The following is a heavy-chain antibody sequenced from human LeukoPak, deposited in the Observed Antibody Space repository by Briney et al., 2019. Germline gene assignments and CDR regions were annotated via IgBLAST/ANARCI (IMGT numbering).Heavy chain of an antibody. V-gene: IGHV3-30*02. J-gene: IGHJ4*02. D-gene: IGHD3-16*01. CDR2: IRYDGSNK. CDR1: GLTFSSYG. CDR3: VKEGVEYSYSYGDY. Sequence: GGSLRLSCAASGLTFSSYGMHWVRQAPGKGLEWVAFIRYDGSNKYYAESVKGRFTISRDNSKNTLYLQMNNLRPDDTAFYFCVKEGVEYSYSYGDYWGQGTLVTVSS.